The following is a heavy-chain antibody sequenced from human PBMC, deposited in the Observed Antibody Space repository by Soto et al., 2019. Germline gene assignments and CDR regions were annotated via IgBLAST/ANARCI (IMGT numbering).Heavy chain of an antibody. Sequence: QVQLVQSGAEVRQPASSVKVSCKTSGGTFSSYAISWVRQAPGQGLEWMGGIVPIVDTATYAQKFQGRVTITGGGSTNPGYLGVSRLESDGPGGLYFVGVRANPGHPGHLGQGTL. CDR2: IVPIVDTA. D-gene: IGHD3-16*01. V-gene: IGHV1-69*12. J-gene: IGHJ4*02. CDR1: GGTFSSYA. CDR3: VGVRANPGHPGH.